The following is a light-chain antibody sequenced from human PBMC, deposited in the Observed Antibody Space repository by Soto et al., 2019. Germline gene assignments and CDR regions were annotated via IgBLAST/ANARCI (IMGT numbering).Light chain of an antibody. CDR3: QQTYSAPPT. V-gene: IGKV1-39*01. CDR1: QSIANY. CDR2: SAS. Sequence: DFQMTQSPSSLSASVGDRVTIICRASQSIANYLNWYQQKPGKATSLLIYSASTLQSGVPSRFSGSGSGTDFTLTISSLQPEDFATYFCQQTYSAPPTFGGGTKVEIK. J-gene: IGKJ4*01.